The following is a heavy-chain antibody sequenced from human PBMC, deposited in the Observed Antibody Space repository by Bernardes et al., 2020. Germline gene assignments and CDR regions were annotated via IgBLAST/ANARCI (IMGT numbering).Heavy chain of an antibody. D-gene: IGHD3-22*01. V-gene: IGHV1-3*01. Sequence: ASVKVSCMASGYTFTSYAMHWVRQAPGQRLEWMGWINAGNGNTKYSQKFQGRVTITRDTSASTAYMELSSLRSEDTAVYYCARVAARTVVITFGWFDPWGQGTLVTVSS. CDR1: GYTFTSYA. J-gene: IGHJ5*02. CDR3: ARVAARTVVITFGWFDP. CDR2: INAGNGNT.